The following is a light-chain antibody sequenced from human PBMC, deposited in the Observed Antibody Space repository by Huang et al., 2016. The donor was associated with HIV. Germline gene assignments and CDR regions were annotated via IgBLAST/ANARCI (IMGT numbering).Light chain of an antibody. V-gene: IGKV1-NL1*01. CDR2: AAS. CDR1: QGISNS. Sequence: DIQMTQSPSSLSASVGDRVTITCRASQGISNSLAWYQQKPGRAPKRLLYAASRLGSGVPSRFRGRGSGTDYTLTISRLQPEDFATYYCQQYFTSPPLTFGGGTKVEIK. CDR3: QQYFTSPPLT. J-gene: IGKJ4*01.